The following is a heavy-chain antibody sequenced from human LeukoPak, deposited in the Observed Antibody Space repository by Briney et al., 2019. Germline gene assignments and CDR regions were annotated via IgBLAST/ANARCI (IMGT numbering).Heavy chain of an antibody. J-gene: IGHJ4*02. V-gene: IGHV5-51*01. Sequence: GESLQISCQGSGYSFSSYWIGWVRQMPRKGLEWMGIIYPGDSDTRYSPSFQGQVTISADKSISTAYLQWSSLKASDTAMYYCARHGDTAMEEYDYWGQGTLVTVSS. CDR3: ARHGDTAMEEYDY. D-gene: IGHD5-18*01. CDR2: IYPGDSDT. CDR1: GYSFSSYW.